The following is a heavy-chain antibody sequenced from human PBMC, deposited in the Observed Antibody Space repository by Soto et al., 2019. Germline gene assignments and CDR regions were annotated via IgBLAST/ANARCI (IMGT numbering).Heavy chain of an antibody. V-gene: IGHV3-74*01. D-gene: IGHD3-22*01. CDR1: GFTVSGYW. CDR2: INSDGSYT. Sequence: EVQLVESGGGLVQPGGSLRLSCAASGFTVSGYWMHWVRQAPGKGLTWVSRINSDGSYTSSADSVKGRFTISKDNARNTLYLQMNSLRIEDTAVYYCTRALDAMILTAYWGHGTVVTVSS. CDR3: TRALDAMILTAY. J-gene: IGHJ4*01.